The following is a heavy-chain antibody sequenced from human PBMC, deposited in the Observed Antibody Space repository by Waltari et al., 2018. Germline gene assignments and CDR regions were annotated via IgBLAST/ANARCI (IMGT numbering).Heavy chain of an antibody. Sequence: ELQLVESGGGLVQPGGSLRLACAASGFSFDDYTMHWVRQAPGKGLGWVASLTWNRVGIGYAEAVNGRFTIARDNAKNALYLQMNSLKVEDTALYYCVKESMTHYYLDSWGQGTPVTVSS. CDR1: GFSFDDYT. D-gene: IGHD6-6*01. CDR2: LTWNRVGI. CDR3: VKESMTHYYLDS. J-gene: IGHJ4*02. V-gene: IGHV3-9*01.